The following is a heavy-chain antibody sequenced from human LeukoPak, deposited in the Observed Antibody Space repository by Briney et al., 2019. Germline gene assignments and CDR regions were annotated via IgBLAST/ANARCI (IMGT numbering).Heavy chain of an antibody. J-gene: IGHJ4*02. CDR2: IPYDGSYK. V-gene: IGHV3-30*04. CDR1: GFTFSSFA. CDR3: AGDRVGAAELDY. Sequence: GRSLRLSCAAAGFTFSSFAMHWVRQAPGKGLEWVAVIPYDGSYKYYADSVKGRFTISRDNSKNTLYLQMNSLRTEDTAVYYCAGDRVGAAELDYWGQGTLVTVSS. D-gene: IGHD6-25*01.